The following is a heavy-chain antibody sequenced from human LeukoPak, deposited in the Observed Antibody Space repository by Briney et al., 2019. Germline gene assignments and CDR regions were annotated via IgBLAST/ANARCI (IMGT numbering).Heavy chain of an antibody. CDR1: GLDVSGTY. CDR3: ARDQLDH. Sequence: QPGGSLRLSCVSSGLDVSGTYMNWIRQAPGKGLEWVSTAFVGGDTYYADSVEGRFTLSKDISTNTMYLQMDGLRPEDTAVYFCARDQLDHWGQGALVSVSP. V-gene: IGHV3-53*01. CDR2: AFVGGDT. J-gene: IGHJ5*02.